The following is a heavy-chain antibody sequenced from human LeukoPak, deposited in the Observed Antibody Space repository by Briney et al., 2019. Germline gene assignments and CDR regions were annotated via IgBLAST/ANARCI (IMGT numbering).Heavy chain of an antibody. CDR2: INPSGGST. J-gene: IGHJ4*02. Sequence: ASVKVSCKASGYTFTNYYMNWVRQAPGQGLEWMGIINPSGGSTSYAQKFQGRVTMTRDMSTSTVYMELSSLRSEDTAVYYCARDGEGGYGGNDYWGQGTLVTVSS. V-gene: IGHV1-46*01. CDR3: ARDGEGGYGGNDY. D-gene: IGHD4-23*01. CDR1: GYTFTNYY.